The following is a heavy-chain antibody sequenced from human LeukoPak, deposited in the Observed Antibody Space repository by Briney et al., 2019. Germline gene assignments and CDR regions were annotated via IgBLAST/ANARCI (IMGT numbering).Heavy chain of an antibody. CDR1: GGSISSGSYY. Sequence: SETLSLTCTVSGGSISSGSYYWSWIRQPAGKGLEWIGRIYTSGSTNYNPSLKSRVTISVDTSKNQFSLKLSSVTAADTAVYYCARGIRIVGATLYFDYWGQGTLVTVSS. D-gene: IGHD1-26*01. CDR3: ARGIRIVGATLYFDY. CDR2: IYTSGST. V-gene: IGHV4-61*02. J-gene: IGHJ4*02.